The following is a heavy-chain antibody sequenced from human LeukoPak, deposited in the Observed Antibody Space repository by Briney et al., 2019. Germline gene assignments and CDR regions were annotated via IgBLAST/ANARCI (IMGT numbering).Heavy chain of an antibody. CDR2: FDPEDGET. J-gene: IGHJ4*02. D-gene: IGHD3-3*01. V-gene: IGHV1-24*01. Sequence: ASVKVSCKVSGYTLTELSMHWVRQAPGKGLEWMGRFDPEDGETMYAQKFQGRVTMTADTSTDIVYMELSSLRSEDTAVYYCARVNYDFWSGYPTLDYWGQGTLVTVSS. CDR3: ARVNYDFWSGYPTLDY. CDR1: GYTLTELS.